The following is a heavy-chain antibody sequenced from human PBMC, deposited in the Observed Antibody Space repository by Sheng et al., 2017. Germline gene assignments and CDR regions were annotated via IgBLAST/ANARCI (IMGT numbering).Heavy chain of an antibody. D-gene: IGHD3-16*01. V-gene: IGHV4-39*07. CDR1: GGSITSSGYY. CDR2: IYYSGSI. CDR3: ARDGGGNDI. Sequence: QLLLQESGPGLVKPSETLSLTCTVSGGSITSSGYYWGWIRQPPGKGLEWIGNIYYSGSISYNPSLKSRVTISADTSKNQFSLKLSSVTAADTAVYYCARDGGGNDIWGQGTMVTVSS. J-gene: IGHJ3*02.